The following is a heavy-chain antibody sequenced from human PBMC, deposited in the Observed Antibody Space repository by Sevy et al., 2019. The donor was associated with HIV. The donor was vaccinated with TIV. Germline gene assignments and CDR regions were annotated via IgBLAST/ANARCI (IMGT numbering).Heavy chain of an antibody. D-gene: IGHD4-4*01. CDR2: MCHTGIT. Sequence: SETLSLTCTVSGGSISSYCCNWIRQSPGKGLEWIGYMCHTGITNYNPSLRRRVTISLDTSRNQFSLRLSSVTAADTPAYYCARAGHSYCLFDYWGQGTPVTVSS. CDR1: GGSISSYC. J-gene: IGHJ4*02. CDR3: ARAGHSYCLFDY. V-gene: IGHV4-59*13.